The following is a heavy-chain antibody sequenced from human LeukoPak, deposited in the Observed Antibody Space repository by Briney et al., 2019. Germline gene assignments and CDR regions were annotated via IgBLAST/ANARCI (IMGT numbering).Heavy chain of an antibody. J-gene: IGHJ4*02. CDR2: IYSGGST. V-gene: IGHV3-53*01. D-gene: IGHD6-13*01. CDR3: ASHSSSWYGFDY. CDR1: GFTVSSNH. Sequence: GESLKISCAASGFTVSSNHMSWVRQAPGKGLEWVSVIYSGGSTYYADPVKGRFTISRDNSKNTLYLQMNSLRAEDTAVYYCASHSSSWYGFDYWGQGTLVTVSS.